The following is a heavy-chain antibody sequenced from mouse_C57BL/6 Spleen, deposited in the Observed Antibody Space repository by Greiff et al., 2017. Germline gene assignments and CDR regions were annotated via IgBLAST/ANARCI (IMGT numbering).Heavy chain of an antibody. CDR2: INPSNGGT. CDR3: AGEVAQATGYFDD. CDR1: GYTFTSYW. Sequence: VQLQQSGTELVKPGASVKLSCKASGYTFTSYWMHWVKQRPGQGLEWIGNINPSNGGTNYNEKFKSKATLTVDKSSNTAYMELSSLPSEDSAVYYWAGEVAQATGYFDDCGESTTLTVSS. J-gene: IGHJ2*01. D-gene: IGHD3-2*02. V-gene: IGHV1-53*01.